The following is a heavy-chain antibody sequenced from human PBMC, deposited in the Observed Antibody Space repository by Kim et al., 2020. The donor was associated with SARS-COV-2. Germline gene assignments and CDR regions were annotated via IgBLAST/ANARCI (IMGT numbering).Heavy chain of an antibody. J-gene: IGHJ1*01. CDR3: ARLTIFGVVLGYFQH. Sequence: PSLKSRVTISVDTSKNQFSLKLSSVTAADTAVYYCARLTIFGVVLGYFQHWGQGTLVTVSS. D-gene: IGHD3-3*01. V-gene: IGHV4-39*01.